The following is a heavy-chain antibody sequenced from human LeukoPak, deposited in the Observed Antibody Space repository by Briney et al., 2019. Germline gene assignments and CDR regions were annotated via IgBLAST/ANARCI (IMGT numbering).Heavy chain of an antibody. CDR1: GGTFSSYA. CDR3: ARGSSLLWFGELLD. J-gene: IGHJ4*02. CDR2: IIPIFGTA. V-gene: IGHV1-69*01. D-gene: IGHD3-10*01. Sequence: EASVKVSCKASGGTFSSYAVSWVRQAPGQGLEWMGGIIPIFGTANYAQKFQGRVTITADESTSTAYMELSSLRSEDTAVYYCARGSSLLWFGELLDWGQGTPVTVTS.